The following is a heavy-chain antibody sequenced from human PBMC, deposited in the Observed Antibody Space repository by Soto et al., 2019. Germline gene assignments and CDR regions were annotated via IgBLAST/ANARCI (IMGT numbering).Heavy chain of an antibody. J-gene: IGHJ4*02. V-gene: IGHV1-69*12. CDR1: GGTFSSYA. D-gene: IGHD5-12*01. CDR3: VRVVAIPGYPDN. Sequence: QVQLVQSGAEVRQPASSVKVSCKTSGGTFSSYAISWVRQAPGQGLEWMGGIVPIVDTSTYAQKFQSRVTITADESTNKVYMELSSMRSDDTAVYYCVRVVAIPGYPDNWGQGTLVTVSS. CDR2: IVPIVDTS.